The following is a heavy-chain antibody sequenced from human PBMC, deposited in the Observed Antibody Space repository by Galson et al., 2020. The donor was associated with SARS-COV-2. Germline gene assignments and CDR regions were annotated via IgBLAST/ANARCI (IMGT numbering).Heavy chain of an antibody. D-gene: IGHD1-26*01. CDR2: ISGSGGST. V-gene: IGHV3-23*01. Sequence: GESLKISCAASGFTFSSYAMSWVRQAPGKGLEWVSAISGSGGSTYYADSVKGRFTISRDNSKNTLYLQMNSLRAEDTAVYYCARDRGGSYGGDAFDIWGQGTMVTVSA. CDR3: ARDRGGSYGGDAFDI. J-gene: IGHJ3*02. CDR1: GFTFSSYA.